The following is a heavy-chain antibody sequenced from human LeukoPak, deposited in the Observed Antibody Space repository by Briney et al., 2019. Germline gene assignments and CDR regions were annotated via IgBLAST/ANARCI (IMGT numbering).Heavy chain of an antibody. V-gene: IGHV3-23*01. Sequence: QPGGSLRLSCAASGFTFSSYAMSWVRQAPGKGLEWVSAISGSGGSTYYADSVKGRFTISRDNSKNTLYLQMNSLRAEDTAVYYCASYDSSGYYHYFDYWGQGTLVTVSS. D-gene: IGHD3-22*01. CDR3: ASYDSSGYYHYFDY. CDR1: GFTFSSYA. J-gene: IGHJ4*02. CDR2: ISGSGGST.